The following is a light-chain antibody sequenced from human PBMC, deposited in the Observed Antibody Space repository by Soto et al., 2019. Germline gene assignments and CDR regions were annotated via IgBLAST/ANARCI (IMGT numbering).Light chain of an antibody. CDR3: QQYHIYSGT. Sequence: DIHMTQSPSALSASIGDRVTITCRASQTIDSWLAWYQHRPGKPPNLVIYKASTLASGVPSRFSGSGSGTEFTLTINSLQTDDFATYYCQQYHIYSGTFGQGTKVDIK. CDR1: QTIDSW. CDR2: KAS. V-gene: IGKV1-5*03. J-gene: IGKJ1*01.